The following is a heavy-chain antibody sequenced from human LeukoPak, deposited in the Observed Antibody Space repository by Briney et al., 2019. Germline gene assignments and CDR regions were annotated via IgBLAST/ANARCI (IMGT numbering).Heavy chain of an antibody. J-gene: IGHJ3*02. D-gene: IGHD4-17*01. Sequence: GESLKISCKASGYIFINYWIGWVRQMPGKGLEWMGIIYPGDSDTRYSPSFQGQVTISADKSISTAYLQWSSLKASDTAMYYCASSGKTTVVAFDIWGQGTMVTVSS. CDR1: GYIFINYW. CDR3: ASSGKTTVVAFDI. CDR2: IYPGDSDT. V-gene: IGHV5-51*01.